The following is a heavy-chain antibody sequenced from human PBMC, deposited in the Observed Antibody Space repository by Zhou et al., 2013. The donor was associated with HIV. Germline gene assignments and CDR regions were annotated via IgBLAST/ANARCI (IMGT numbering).Heavy chain of an antibody. CDR3: LRRTSRTGYAYYFDH. Sequence: QVRLVQSGAVMRKPGSSVRISCETFGYKFIDYSIHWVRHVPGKGLEWMGWMKPFRGAVNYARNFQGRVAMTRQLSVDPDNTDRGTAYMELNRLTADDTAVYYCLRRTSRTGYAYYFDHWGQGTLVTVSS. J-gene: IGHJ4*02. V-gene: IGHV1-2*02. CDR2: MKPFRGAV. CDR1: GYKFIDYS. D-gene: IGHD3-9*01.